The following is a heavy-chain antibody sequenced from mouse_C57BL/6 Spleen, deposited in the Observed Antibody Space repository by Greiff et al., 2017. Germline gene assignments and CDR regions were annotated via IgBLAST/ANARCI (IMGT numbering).Heavy chain of an antibody. CDR1: GYTFTSYW. CDR2: IYPGSGST. CDR3: ARRGSSWDWYFDV. J-gene: IGHJ1*03. Sequence: QVQLQQSGAELVKPGASVKMSCKASGYTFTSYWITWVKQRPGQGLEWIGDIYPGSGSTNYNEKFKSKATLTVDTSSSTAYMQLSSLTSEDSAVYYCARRGSSWDWYFDVWGTGTTVTVSS. D-gene: IGHD1-2*01. V-gene: IGHV1-55*01.